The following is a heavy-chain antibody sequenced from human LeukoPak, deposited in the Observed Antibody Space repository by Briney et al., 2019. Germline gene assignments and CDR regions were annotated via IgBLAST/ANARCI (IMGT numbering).Heavy chain of an antibody. Sequence: GSLRLSCAASGFTLSCYDMHWVRPATGKHLEWVSAITPAGETYYPGSVRGRFTISREKDKNSLYLQMSSLRAGDTAVYYCVRGGEGSPFYFDYWGQGTLVTVSS. D-gene: IGHD3-10*01. J-gene: IGHJ4*02. CDR2: ITPAGET. CDR3: VRGGEGSPFYFDY. V-gene: IGHV3-13*01. CDR1: GFTLSCYD.